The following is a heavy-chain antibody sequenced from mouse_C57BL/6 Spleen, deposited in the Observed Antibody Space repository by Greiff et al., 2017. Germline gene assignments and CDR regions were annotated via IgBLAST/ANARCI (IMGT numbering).Heavy chain of an antibody. CDR2: ISSGSSTI. Sequence: EVHLVESGGGLVKPGGSLKLSCAASGFTFSDYGMHWVRQAPEKGLEWVAYISSGSSTIYYADTVKGRFTISRDNAKNTLFLQMTSLRSEDTAMYYCARPYYYGSSWDAMDYWGQGTSVTVSS. D-gene: IGHD1-1*01. CDR1: GFTFSDYG. CDR3: ARPYYYGSSWDAMDY. J-gene: IGHJ4*01. V-gene: IGHV5-17*01.